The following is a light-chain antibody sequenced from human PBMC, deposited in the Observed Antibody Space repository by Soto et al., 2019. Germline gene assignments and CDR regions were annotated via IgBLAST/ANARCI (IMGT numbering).Light chain of an antibody. CDR1: QGISSS. V-gene: IGKV1-9*01. CDR2: GAS. J-gene: IGKJ4*01. Sequence: DIQLTQSPSFLSASVGDRVTITCRASQGISSSLAWYQQKPGKPPNLLIYGASTLQSGVPSRFSGSGSGTEFTLTISGLQPEDFATYYCQQLNNYPRALTFGGGTKVDIK. CDR3: QQLNNYPRALT.